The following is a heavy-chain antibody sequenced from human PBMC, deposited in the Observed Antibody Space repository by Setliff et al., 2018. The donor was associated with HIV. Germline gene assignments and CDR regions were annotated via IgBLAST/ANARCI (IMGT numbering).Heavy chain of an antibody. CDR3: ARQGPFGGTTEGDY. CDR2: IKHSGNT. D-gene: IGHD2-15*01. J-gene: IGHJ4*02. V-gene: IGHV4-38-2*02. Sequence: ETLSLTCTVSGDFISSDYYWGWIRQPPGKGLEWIGSIKHSGNTYDSPSLKSRVTRSVDTSNNPFSLKLSSVTAADTAVYYCARQGPFGGTTEGDYWGPGTLVTVSS. CDR1: GDFISSDYY.